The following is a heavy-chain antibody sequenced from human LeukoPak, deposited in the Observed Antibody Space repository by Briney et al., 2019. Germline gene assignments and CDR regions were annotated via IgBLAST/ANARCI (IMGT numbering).Heavy chain of an antibody. CDR3: AREYYDILTGGIHYFDY. Sequence: RASVKVSCKASGFSFTCYGFSWVRQAPGEGLGWMRWISAYNGNTNYAQKLQGRVTMTTDTSTSTAYMELRSLRSDDTAVYYCAREYYDILTGGIHYFDYWGQGTLVTVSS. D-gene: IGHD3-9*01. CDR1: GFSFTCYG. V-gene: IGHV1-18*01. J-gene: IGHJ4*02. CDR2: ISAYNGNT.